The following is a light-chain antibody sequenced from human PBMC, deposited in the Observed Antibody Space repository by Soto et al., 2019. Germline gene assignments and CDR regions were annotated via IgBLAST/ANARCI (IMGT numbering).Light chain of an antibody. CDR2: GAF. Sequence: EIVLTQSPATLSVSPGERATLSCRTSQIIGTNLAWYQQKPGQAPRPLIYGAFIRAPGFPVRFRGTGSGSEFTLTISSLQSEDGALYYCQQYDKWPYTFGQGTNLEIK. J-gene: IGKJ2*01. CDR1: QIIGTN. V-gene: IGKV3-15*01. CDR3: QQYDKWPYT.